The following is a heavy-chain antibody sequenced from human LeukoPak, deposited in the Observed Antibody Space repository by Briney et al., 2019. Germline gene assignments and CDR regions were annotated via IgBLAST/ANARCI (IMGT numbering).Heavy chain of an antibody. D-gene: IGHD2-2*01. CDR3: ARGGLEYQLLSYFDY. J-gene: IGHJ4*02. CDR2: IYYSGST. CDR1: GGSISSYY. Sequence: ETLSLTCTVSGGSISSYYWSWIRQPPGKGLEWFGYIYYSGSTKFNPSLKSRVTISVDTSKNQFSLKLSSVTAADTAVYYCARGGLEYQLLSYFDYWGQGTLVTVCS. V-gene: IGHV4-59*13.